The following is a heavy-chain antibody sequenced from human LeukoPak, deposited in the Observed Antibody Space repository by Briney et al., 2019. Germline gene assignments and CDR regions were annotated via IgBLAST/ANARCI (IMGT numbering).Heavy chain of an antibody. D-gene: IGHD2-15*01. J-gene: IGHJ6*02. CDR2: IYYSGST. Sequence: SETLSLTCTVSGGSISSYYWSWIRQPPGKGLEWIGYIYYSGSTNYNPSLKSRVTISVDTSKNQFSLKLSSVTAADTAVYYCARDSSRRGGGMDVWVQGTTVTVSS. CDR1: GGSISSYY. V-gene: IGHV4-59*01. CDR3: ARDSSRRGGGMDV.